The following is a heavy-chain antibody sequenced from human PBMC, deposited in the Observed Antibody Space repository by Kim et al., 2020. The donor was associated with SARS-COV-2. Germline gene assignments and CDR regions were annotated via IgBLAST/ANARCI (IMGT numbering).Heavy chain of an antibody. V-gene: IGHV3-30*18. Sequence: GGSLRLSCAASGFTFSSYGMHWVRQAPGKGLEWVAVISYDGSNKYYADSVKGRFTISRDNSKNTLYLQMNSLRAEDTAVYYCAKDWEYYCSGSYSTFDYWGQGTLVTVSS. CDR1: GFTFSSYG. D-gene: IGHD3-10*01. J-gene: IGHJ4*02. CDR3: AKDWEYYCSGSYSTFDY. CDR2: ISYDGSNK.